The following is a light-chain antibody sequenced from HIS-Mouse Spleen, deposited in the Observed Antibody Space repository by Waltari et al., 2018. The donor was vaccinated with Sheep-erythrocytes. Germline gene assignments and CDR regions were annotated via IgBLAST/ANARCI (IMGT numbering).Light chain of an antibody. J-gene: IGKJ1*01. CDR1: QSISSW. Sequence: DIQMTQSPPTLSASVGDRVTITCRASQSISSWLAWYQQKPGKDPKLLIYKASSLESGVPSRFSGSGSGTEFTLTISSLQPDDFATYYCQQYNSYSWTFGQGTKVEIK. CDR3: QQYNSYSWT. CDR2: KAS. V-gene: IGKV1-5*03.